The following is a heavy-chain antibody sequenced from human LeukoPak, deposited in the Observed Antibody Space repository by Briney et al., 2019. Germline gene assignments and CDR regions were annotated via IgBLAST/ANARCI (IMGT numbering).Heavy chain of an antibody. V-gene: IGHV4-31*03. CDR3: ARSGSGRTARHVPYYFDY. Sequence: PSQTLSLTCTVSGGSISSGGYCWSRIRQHPGKGLEWIGYIYYSGSTYYSPSLKSRVTISVDTSKNQFSLKLSSVTAADTAVYYCARSGSGRTARHVPYYFDYWGQGTLVTVSS. J-gene: IGHJ4*02. CDR2: IYYSGST. CDR1: GGSISSGGYC. D-gene: IGHD3-10*01.